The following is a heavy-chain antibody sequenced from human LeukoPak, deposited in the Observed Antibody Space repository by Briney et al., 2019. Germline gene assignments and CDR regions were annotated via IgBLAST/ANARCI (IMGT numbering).Heavy chain of an antibody. D-gene: IGHD3-22*01. Sequence: ASVKVSCKASGYTFTGYYMHWVRQAPGQGLEWMGWINPNSGGTNYAQKFQGRVTMTRDTSISTAYMELSRLRSDDTAVYYCARSGYYYDSSGYFTNYFDYWGQGTLVTVSS. CDR2: INPNSGGT. J-gene: IGHJ4*02. CDR3: ARSGYYYDSSGYFTNYFDY. V-gene: IGHV1-2*02. CDR1: GYTFTGYY.